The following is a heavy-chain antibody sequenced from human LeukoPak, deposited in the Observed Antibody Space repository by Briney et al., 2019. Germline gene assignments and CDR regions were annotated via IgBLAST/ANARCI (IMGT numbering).Heavy chain of an antibody. V-gene: IGHV1-2*02. CDR2: INPDSGVT. CDR1: GYTFTGYY. Sequence: GASVKVSCKASGYTFTGYYMHWVRQAPGQGLEWMGWINPDSGVTKYAQKYLGRVTMTRDTSISTAYMKLSSLRSEDTAVYYCATLYDSSGYAEYYFDYWGQGTLVTVSS. D-gene: IGHD3-22*01. CDR3: ATLYDSSGYAEYYFDY. J-gene: IGHJ4*02.